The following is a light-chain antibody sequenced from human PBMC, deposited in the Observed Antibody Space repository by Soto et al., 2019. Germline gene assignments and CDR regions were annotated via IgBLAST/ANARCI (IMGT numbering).Light chain of an antibody. V-gene: IGKV3-20*01. J-gene: IGKJ2*01. CDR2: GAS. CDR1: QSVSSSY. Sequence: EIVLTQSLGTLSLSAGERATLSCRASQSVSSSYLAWYQQKPGQAPRLLIYGASSRATGIPDRFSGSGSGTDFTLTISRLEPEDFALYYCQQYGSSLFFGQGTKLEIK. CDR3: QQYGSSLF.